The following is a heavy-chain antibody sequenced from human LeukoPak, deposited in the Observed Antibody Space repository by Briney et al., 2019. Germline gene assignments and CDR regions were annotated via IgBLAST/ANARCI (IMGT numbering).Heavy chain of an antibody. J-gene: IGHJ4*02. CDR3: ARVNINNWHSCDY. CDR1: GGSISSNNW. Sequence: PSETLSLTCAVSGGSISSNNWWGWVRQPPGQGLEWIGEIYHSGSPNYNPSLKSRVTISVDKSRNHSSLNLSSVTAADTAVYYCARVNINNWHSCDYWGQGTLVTVSS. D-gene: IGHD1-1*01. V-gene: IGHV4-4*02. CDR2: IYHSGSP.